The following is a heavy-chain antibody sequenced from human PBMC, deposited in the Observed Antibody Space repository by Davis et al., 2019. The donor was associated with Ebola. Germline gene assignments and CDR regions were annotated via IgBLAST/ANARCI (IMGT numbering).Heavy chain of an antibody. D-gene: IGHD3-3*01. V-gene: IGHV5-51*01. J-gene: IGHJ6*03. CDR2: IYPGDSDT. CDR3: ASGREGPITIFGVAPYYMDV. CDR1: GYSFTSYW. Sequence: KVSCKGSGYSFTSYWISWVRQMPGKGLEWMGIIYPGDSDTRYSPSFQGQVTISADKSISTAYLQWSSLRSEDTAVYYCASGREGPITIFGVAPYYMDVWGKGTTVTVSS.